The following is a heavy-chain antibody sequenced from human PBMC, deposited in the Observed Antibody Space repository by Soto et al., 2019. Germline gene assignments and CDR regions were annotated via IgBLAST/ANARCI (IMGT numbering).Heavy chain of an antibody. CDR1: GFTFSSYS. D-gene: IGHD2-2*02. Sequence: GGSLRLSCAASGFTFSSYSMNWVRQAPGKELEWVSSISSSSSYIYYADSVKGRFTISRDNAKNSLYLQMNSLRAEDTAVYYCARGLGYCSSTSCYIWFDYWGQGTLVTVSS. CDR2: ISSSSSYI. V-gene: IGHV3-21*01. CDR3: ARGLGYCSSTSCYIWFDY. J-gene: IGHJ4*02.